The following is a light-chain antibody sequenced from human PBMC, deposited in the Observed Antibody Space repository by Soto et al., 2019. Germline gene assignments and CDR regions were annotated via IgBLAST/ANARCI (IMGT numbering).Light chain of an antibody. CDR3: QQYHSYWT. J-gene: IGKJ1*01. V-gene: IGKV1-5*03. CDR1: QSISTY. CDR2: TAS. Sequence: DIQMTQSPSTLSASVGDRVTITCRASQSISTYLAWYQQKPGKAPKLLIYTASSLESGVPSRFSGSGSGTEFTLTISSLQTDDFSTYYCQQYHSYWTFGQGTKV.